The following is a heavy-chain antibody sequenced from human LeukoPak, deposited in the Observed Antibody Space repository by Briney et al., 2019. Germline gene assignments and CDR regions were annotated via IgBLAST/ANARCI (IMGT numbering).Heavy chain of an antibody. Sequence: GGSLRLSCAASGFTFSSYSMNWVRQAPGRGLEWVSSISSSSSYIYYADSVKGRFTISRDNAKNSLYLQMNSLRAEDTAVYYCAGSYYYDSSGYDYWGQGTLVTVSS. D-gene: IGHD3-22*01. CDR1: GFTFSSYS. J-gene: IGHJ4*02. CDR2: ISSSSSYI. CDR3: AGSYYYDSSGYDY. V-gene: IGHV3-21*01.